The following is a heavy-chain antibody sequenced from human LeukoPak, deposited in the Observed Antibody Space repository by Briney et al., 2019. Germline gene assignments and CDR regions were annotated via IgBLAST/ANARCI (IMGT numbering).Heavy chain of an antibody. CDR3: ARGRVRQLDAFDI. V-gene: IGHV3-21*01. J-gene: IGHJ3*02. CDR2: ISSSSYI. Sequence: PGGSLRLSCAASGFTFSSYSMNWVRQAPGKGLEWVSSISSSSYIYYADSVKGRFTISRDNAKNSLYLQMNSLRAEDTAVYYCARGRVRQLDAFDIWGQGTMVTVSS. CDR1: GFTFSSYS. D-gene: IGHD6-6*01.